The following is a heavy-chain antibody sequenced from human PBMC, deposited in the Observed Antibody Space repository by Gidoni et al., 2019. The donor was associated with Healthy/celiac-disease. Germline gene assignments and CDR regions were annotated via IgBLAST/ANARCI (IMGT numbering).Heavy chain of an antibody. D-gene: IGHD2-2*01. CDR2: IDPSDSYT. J-gene: IGHJ6*03. V-gene: IGHV5-10-1*01. CDR1: GYSFTSYW. CDR3: ARRGYCSSTSCYEGYYYMDV. Sequence: CKGSGYSFTSYWISWVRQMPGKGLEWMGRIDPSDSYTNYSPSFQGHVTISADKSISTAYLQWSSLKASDTAMYYCARRGYCSSTSCYEGYYYMDVWGKGTTVTVSS.